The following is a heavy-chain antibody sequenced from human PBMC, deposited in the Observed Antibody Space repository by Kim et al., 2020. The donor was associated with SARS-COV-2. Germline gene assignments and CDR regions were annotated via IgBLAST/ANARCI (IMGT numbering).Heavy chain of an antibody. CDR3: ARDYDSSGYYDT. Sequence: TYSGPSIKSRLTISVDTSKNQFFLNLSSVTAADTAVYYCARDYDSSGYYDTWGQGTLVTVSS. V-gene: IGHV4-31*02. J-gene: IGHJ5*02. CDR2: T. D-gene: IGHD3-22*01.